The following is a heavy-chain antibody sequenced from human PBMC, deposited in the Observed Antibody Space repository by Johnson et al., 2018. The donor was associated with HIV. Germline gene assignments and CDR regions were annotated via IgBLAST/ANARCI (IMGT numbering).Heavy chain of an antibody. Sequence: QVQLVESGGGVVQPGRSLRLSCAASGFTFSSYAMHWVRQAPGKGLEWVAVISYDGSNKYYADSVKGRFTISRDNSKKTLYLQMSSLRVEDTAVYYCAGGSGVGAFDIWGQGTMVTVSS. CDR1: GFTFSSYA. CDR3: AGGSGVGAFDI. V-gene: IGHV3-30*04. CDR2: ISYDGSNK. D-gene: IGHD7-27*01. J-gene: IGHJ3*02.